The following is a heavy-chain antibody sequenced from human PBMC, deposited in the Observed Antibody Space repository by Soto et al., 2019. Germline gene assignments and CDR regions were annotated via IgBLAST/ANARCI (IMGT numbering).Heavy chain of an antibody. J-gene: IGHJ6*02. CDR1: GYTFTSYG. Sequence: QVQLVQSGAEVKKPGASVKVSCKASGYTFTSYGISWVRQAPGQGLEWMGWISAYNGNTNYAQKLQGRVTMTTDTSTSTAYMELRSLRSDDTAVYYCARDLKVVVPAASWGMDVWGQGTTVTVSS. D-gene: IGHD2-2*01. CDR2: ISAYNGNT. CDR3: ARDLKVVVPAASWGMDV. V-gene: IGHV1-18*01.